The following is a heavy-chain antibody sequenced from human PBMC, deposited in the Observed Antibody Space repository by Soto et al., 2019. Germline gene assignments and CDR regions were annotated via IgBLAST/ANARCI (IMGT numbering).Heavy chain of an antibody. CDR2: INHSGST. CDR3: ARGVIAARRGYFDY. J-gene: IGHJ4*02. Sequence: PSETLSLTYAVYGGSFSGYYWSWIRQPPGKGLEWIGEINHSGSTNYNPSLKSRVTISVDTSKNQFSLKLSSVTAADTAVYYCARGVIAARRGYFDYWGQGPRSPSPQ. D-gene: IGHD6-6*01. CDR1: GGSFSGYY. V-gene: IGHV4-34*01.